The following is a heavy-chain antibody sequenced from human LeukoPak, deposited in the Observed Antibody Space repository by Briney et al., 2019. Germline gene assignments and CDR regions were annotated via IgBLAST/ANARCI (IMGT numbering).Heavy chain of an antibody. D-gene: IGHD2-8*01. Sequence: AGGSLRLSCAASGFTFSNYGIHWVRQAPGKGLEWVALISYDGSNTWYADSVKGRFTISRDNSKDTLYLQMNSLRAEDTAVYYCAKDPDCTSGICYTFFDYWGQGTLVTVSS. CDR3: AKDPDCTSGICYTFFDY. CDR2: ISYDGSNT. J-gene: IGHJ4*02. V-gene: IGHV3-30*18. CDR1: GFTFSNYG.